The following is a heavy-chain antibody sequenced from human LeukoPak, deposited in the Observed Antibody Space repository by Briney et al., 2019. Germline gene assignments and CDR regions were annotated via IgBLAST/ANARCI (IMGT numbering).Heavy chain of an antibody. Sequence: SETLSLTCTVSGGSISSSSYYWGWIRQPPGKGLEWIGYIYYSGSTNYNPSLKSRVTISVDTSKNQFSLKLSSVTAADTAVYYCARARGYSYDFDYWGQGTLVTVSS. CDR2: IYYSGST. J-gene: IGHJ4*02. V-gene: IGHV4-61*05. D-gene: IGHD5-18*01. CDR3: ARARGYSYDFDY. CDR1: GGSISSSSYY.